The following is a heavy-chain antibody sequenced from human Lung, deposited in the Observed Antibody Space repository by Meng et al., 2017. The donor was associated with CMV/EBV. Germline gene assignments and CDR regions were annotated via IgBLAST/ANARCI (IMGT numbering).Heavy chain of an antibody. CDR2: ISYGGGT. CDR3: ASCRGTSCHDGIDF. Sequence: SETXSLXCTVSGGSISGYYWSFIRQSPGKGLEWIGYISYGGGTKYNPSLQSRVTMSLATSEKQFTLKLTSLTAADTAVYYCASCRGTSCHDGIDFSGQGTMVTVSS. J-gene: IGHJ3*01. D-gene: IGHD2-2*01. V-gene: IGHV4-59*13. CDR1: GGSISGYY.